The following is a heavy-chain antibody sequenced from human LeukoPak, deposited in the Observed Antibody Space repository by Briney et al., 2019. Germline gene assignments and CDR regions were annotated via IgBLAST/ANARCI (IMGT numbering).Heavy chain of an antibody. CDR3: ARGRSGSRYLDY. J-gene: IGHJ4*02. CDR2: ISGSGGST. Sequence: GGSLRLSCAASGFTFSSYAMSWVRQAPGKGLEWVSAISGSGGSTYYADSVKGRFTISRDNSKNTLYLQMNSLRAEDTAVYYCARGRSGSRYLDYWGQGTLVTVSS. V-gene: IGHV3-23*01. CDR1: GFTFSSYA. D-gene: IGHD1-26*01.